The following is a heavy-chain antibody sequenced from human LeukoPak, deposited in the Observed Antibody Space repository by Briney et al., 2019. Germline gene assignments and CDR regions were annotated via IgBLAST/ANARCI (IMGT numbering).Heavy chain of an antibody. CDR2: ISYDGSNK. CDR1: GFTFSSYA. D-gene: IGHD2-2*01. J-gene: IGHJ3*02. Sequence: PGGSLRLSCAASGFTFSSYAMHWVRQAPGKGLEWVAVISYDGSNKYYADSVKGRFTISRDNSKNTLYLQMNSLRAEDTAVYYCVRDCSDAGCYASAFDIWGRGTMVTVSS. CDR3: VRDCSDAGCYASAFDI. V-gene: IGHV3-30-3*01.